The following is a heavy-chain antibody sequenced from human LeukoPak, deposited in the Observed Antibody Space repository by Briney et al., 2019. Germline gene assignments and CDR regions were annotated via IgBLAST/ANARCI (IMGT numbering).Heavy chain of an antibody. D-gene: IGHD4-17*01. CDR1: GYSFNSYW. CDR3: ARITGDYERTTFDY. V-gene: IGHV5-51*01. J-gene: IGHJ4*02. CDR2: IYPRDSDT. Sequence: GESRKISCQGSGYSFNSYWIGRVRQLPGKSLEWMGLIYPRDSDTIYSPSLQGLATLSVDKSLNTAYLQWSSLKASDTAIYYCARITGDYERTTFDYWGQGTLVTVSS.